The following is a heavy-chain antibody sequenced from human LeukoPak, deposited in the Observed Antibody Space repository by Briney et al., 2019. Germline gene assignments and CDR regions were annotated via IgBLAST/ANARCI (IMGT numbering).Heavy chain of an antibody. CDR1: GFTFSSYV. D-gene: IGHD5-12*01. J-gene: IGHJ4*02. V-gene: IGHV3-23*01. CDR3: APDPNEWLRKY. CDR2: ISGSGDST. Sequence: GGSLRLSCATSGFTFSSYVMNWVRQAPEKGLEWVSSISGSGDSTYYADSVKGRFTISRDNSKNTLYLQMNSLRAGDTAVYYCAPDPNEWLRKYWGQGTLVTVSS.